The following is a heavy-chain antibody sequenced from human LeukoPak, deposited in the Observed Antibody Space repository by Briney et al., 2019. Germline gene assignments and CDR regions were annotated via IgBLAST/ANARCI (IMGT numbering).Heavy chain of an antibody. CDR2: ISGSGAST. D-gene: IGHD4-17*01. J-gene: IGHJ4*02. Sequence: GGSLRLSCAASGFTFSSYAMSWVRQAPGKGLEWVSAISGSGASTYYADSVKGRFTTSRDNSKNTLYLQMNSLRAEDTAVYYCAKTVTVQYFDYWGQGTLVTVSS. CDR1: GFTFSSYA. CDR3: AKTVTVQYFDY. V-gene: IGHV3-23*01.